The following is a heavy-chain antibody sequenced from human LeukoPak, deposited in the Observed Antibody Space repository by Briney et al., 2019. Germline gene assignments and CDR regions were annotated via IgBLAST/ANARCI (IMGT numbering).Heavy chain of an antibody. CDR1: GYSISSGYY. CDR2: INHSGST. V-gene: IGHV4-38-2*02. Sequence: SETLSLTCTVSGYSISSGYYWGWIRQPPGKGLEWIGEINHSGSTNYNPSLKSRVTISVDTSKNQFSLKLSSVTAADTAVYYCARHYRFGYGDYIPWGNWFDPWGQGTLVTVSS. D-gene: IGHD4-17*01. J-gene: IGHJ5*02. CDR3: ARHYRFGYGDYIPWGNWFDP.